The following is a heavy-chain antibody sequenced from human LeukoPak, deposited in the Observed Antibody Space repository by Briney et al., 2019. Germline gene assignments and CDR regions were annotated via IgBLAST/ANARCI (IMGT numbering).Heavy chain of an antibody. J-gene: IGHJ4*02. CDR1: GGSFSGYY. V-gene: IGHV4-34*01. CDR3: ARARVPAAKLDY. CDR2: INHSGST. Sequence: SETLSLTCAVYGGSFSGYYWSWIRQPPGKGLEWIGEINHSGSTNYNPSLKSRVTISVDTSKNQFSLKLSSVTAADTAVYYCARARVPAAKLDYWGQGTLVTVSS. D-gene: IGHD2-2*01.